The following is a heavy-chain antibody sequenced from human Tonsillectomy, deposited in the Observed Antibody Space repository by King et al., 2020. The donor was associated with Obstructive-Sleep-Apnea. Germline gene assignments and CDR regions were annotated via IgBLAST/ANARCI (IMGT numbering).Heavy chain of an antibody. CDR3: ARAYKSGWYYMPY. CDR1: GYTFTDYF. Sequence: VQLVESGAEVKKSGASVKVSCKASGYTFTDYFFHWVRQAPGQGLEWMGWINPNTGGTHYAQKFQGWVTMTRDTSITTVYMELSSLRSDDTAVYYCARAYKSGWYYMPYWGQGTLVTVSS. D-gene: IGHD6-19*01. CDR2: INPNTGGT. J-gene: IGHJ4*02. V-gene: IGHV1-2*04.